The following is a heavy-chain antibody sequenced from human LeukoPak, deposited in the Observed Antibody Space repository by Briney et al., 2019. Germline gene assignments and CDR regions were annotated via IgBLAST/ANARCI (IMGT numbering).Heavy chain of an antibody. CDR3: ARGPIAAAAAEYFQH. J-gene: IGHJ1*01. Sequence: ASVKVSCKASGYTFTSYGISWVRQAPGQGLEWMGWISAYNGNTNYAQKLQGRVTMTTDTSTSTAYMELRSLRSDDTAVYYCARGPIAAAAAEYFQHWGQGTLVTVSS. CDR1: GYTFTSYG. D-gene: IGHD6-13*01. CDR2: ISAYNGNT. V-gene: IGHV1-18*01.